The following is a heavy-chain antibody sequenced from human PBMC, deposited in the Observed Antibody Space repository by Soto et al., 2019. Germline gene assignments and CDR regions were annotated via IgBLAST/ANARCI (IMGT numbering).Heavy chain of an antibody. CDR3: ARSGTWYWFER. CDR1: VGSINSYY. V-gene: IGHV4-4*07. J-gene: IGHJ5*02. CDR2: FYTNGGS. Sequence: PSETLSLTCTISVGSINSYYWSCIRHPAGKWLECLGRFYTNGGSKYNPSLKSRVTMSVDTSKNQISLRLTSVTAADTAGYYCARSGTWYWFERWGQ. D-gene: IGHD2-15*01.